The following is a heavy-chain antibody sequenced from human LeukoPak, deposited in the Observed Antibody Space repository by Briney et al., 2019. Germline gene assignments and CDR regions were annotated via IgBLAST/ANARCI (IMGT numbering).Heavy chain of an antibody. CDR1: GGSISSGGYY. J-gene: IGHJ4*02. CDR3: AREGYYDSSGYSDY. D-gene: IGHD3-22*01. Sequence: SETLSLTCTVSGGSISSGGYYWSWIRQHPGKGLEWIGYIYYSGSTYYNPSLKSRVTISVDTSKNQFSLKLSSVTAADTAVYYCAREGYYDSSGYSDYWGQGTLVTVSS. V-gene: IGHV4-31*03. CDR2: IYYSGST.